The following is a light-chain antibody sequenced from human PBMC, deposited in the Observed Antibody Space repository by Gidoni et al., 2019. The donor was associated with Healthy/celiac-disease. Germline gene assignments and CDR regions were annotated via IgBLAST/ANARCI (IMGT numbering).Light chain of an antibody. CDR2: GAS. CDR3: QQYGSSPPYT. Sequence: EIVLTQSPGTLSLSPGERATLSCRASQSVSSSYLAWYQQTPGQAPRLLSYGASSRATGIPDRFSGSGSGTDFTLTISRLEPEDFAVYYCQQYGSSPPYTFGQXTKLEIK. CDR1: QSVSSSY. J-gene: IGKJ2*01. V-gene: IGKV3-20*01.